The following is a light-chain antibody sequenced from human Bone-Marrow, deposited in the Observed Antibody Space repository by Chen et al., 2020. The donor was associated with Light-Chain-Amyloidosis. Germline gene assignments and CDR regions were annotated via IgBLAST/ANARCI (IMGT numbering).Light chain of an antibody. CDR3: QQYNDWPSWT. CDR1: QSVSSN. J-gene: IGKJ1*01. Sequence: EIVMTQSPATLSVSPGERATLSCRASQSVSSNLAWYQQEPGQAPRLLIYGASTRATGIPARFSGRGSGTEVTLTISSLKSEDFAVYYCQQYNDWPSWTFGQGTKVEIK. CDR2: GAS. V-gene: IGKV3-15*01.